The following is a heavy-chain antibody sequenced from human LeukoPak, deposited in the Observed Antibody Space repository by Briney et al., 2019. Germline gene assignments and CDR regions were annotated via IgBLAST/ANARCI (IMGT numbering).Heavy chain of an antibody. CDR2: IKQDGSEI. J-gene: IGHJ4*02. Sequence: PGGSLRLCCAASGFVSKNLLMSWVRQAPGTGLEWVANIKQDGSEIYYADSVKGRFTISRDNAANSMYLQMNGLRAEITVVYYCARDLYYYSSGSQVPGLHDYGDQGTLVTVSS. D-gene: IGHD3-10*01. CDR1: GFVSKNLL. CDR3: ARDLYYYSSGSQVPGLHDY. V-gene: IGHV3-7*01.